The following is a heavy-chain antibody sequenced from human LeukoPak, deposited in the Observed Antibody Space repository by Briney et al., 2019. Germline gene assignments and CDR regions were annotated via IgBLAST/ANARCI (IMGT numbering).Heavy chain of an antibody. J-gene: IGHJ4*02. CDR3: ARDKSGNSGWYSYFDY. CDR2: INPNSGGT. D-gene: IGHD6-19*01. CDR1: GYTFTGYY. V-gene: IGHV1-2*02. Sequence: ASVKVSCKASGYTFTGYYMHWVRQAPGQGLEWMGWINPNSGGTNYAQKFQGRVTMTRDTSISTAYMELSRLRPDDTAVYYCARDKSGNSGWYSYFDYWGQGTLVTVSS.